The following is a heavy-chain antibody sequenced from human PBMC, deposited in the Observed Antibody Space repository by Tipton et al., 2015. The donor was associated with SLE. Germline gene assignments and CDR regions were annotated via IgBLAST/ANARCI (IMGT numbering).Heavy chain of an antibody. J-gene: IGHJ3*02. Sequence: TLSLTCTVSRGSLRSYYWSWIRQPAGKGLEWIGRISTSGSTSYNPSLKSPVTVSVDTSRKQFFLNLNSVTAADTAVYYCARDLGGGAFDIWGQGTMVTVSS. CDR2: ISTSGST. CDR3: ARDLGGGAFDI. V-gene: IGHV4-4*07. D-gene: IGHD3-16*01. CDR1: RGSLRSYY.